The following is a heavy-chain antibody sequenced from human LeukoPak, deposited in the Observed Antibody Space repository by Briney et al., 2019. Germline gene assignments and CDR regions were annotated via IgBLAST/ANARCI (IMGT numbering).Heavy chain of an antibody. D-gene: IGHD4-17*01. J-gene: IGHJ4*02. V-gene: IGHV4-30-4*01. CDR2: IYCSGST. CDR1: GGSISSGDYY. Sequence: PSETLSLTCTVSGGSISSGDYYWSWIRQPPGKGLEWIGYIYCSGSTYYNPSLKSRVTISVDTSKNQFSLKLSSVTAADTAVYHCARGSYGSRVYDYWGQGTLVTVSS. CDR3: ARGSYGSRVYDY.